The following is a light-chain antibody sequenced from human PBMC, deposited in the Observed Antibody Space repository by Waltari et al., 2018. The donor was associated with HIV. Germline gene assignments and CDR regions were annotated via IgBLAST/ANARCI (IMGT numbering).Light chain of an antibody. V-gene: IGLV2-11*01. J-gene: IGLJ1*01. CDR2: DVT. Sequence: QSALTQPASVSGSPGQSITISCTGTSSDVGGYNYVSWYQQHPGKAPKLMIYDVTKRPSGVPDRFSGSKSGNTAFLTISGLQAEDEADYYCCSYAASYIYVFGVGTKVTVL. CDR1: SSDVGGYNY. CDR3: CSYAASYIYV.